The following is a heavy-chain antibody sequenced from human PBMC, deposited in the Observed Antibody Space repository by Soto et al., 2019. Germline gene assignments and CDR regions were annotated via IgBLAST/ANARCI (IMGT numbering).Heavy chain of an antibody. CDR2: ISAYNGNT. CDR1: GYTFTSYG. J-gene: IGHJ6*02. V-gene: IGHV1-18*01. D-gene: IGHD5-18*01. CDR3: ARSRGGYSYGYGTRDYYGMDV. Sequence: ASVKVSCKASGYTFTSYGISWVRQAPGQGLEWMGWISAYNGNTNYAQKLQGRVTMTTDTSTSTAYMELRSLRSDDTAVYYCARSRGGYSYGYGTRDYYGMDVWGQGTTVTVSS.